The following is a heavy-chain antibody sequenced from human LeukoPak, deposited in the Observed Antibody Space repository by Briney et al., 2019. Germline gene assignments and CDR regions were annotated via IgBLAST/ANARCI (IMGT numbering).Heavy chain of an antibody. Sequence: GASVKVSCKASGYTFTSYDINWVRQVTGQGLEWMGWMNPNSGNTGYAQKFQGRVTMTRNTSISTAYMELSSLRSEDTAVYYCARVGHYDFWSGYSGVDYWGQGTLVTVSS. D-gene: IGHD3-3*01. CDR3: ARVGHYDFWSGYSGVDY. V-gene: IGHV1-8*01. J-gene: IGHJ4*02. CDR2: MNPNSGNT. CDR1: GYTFTSYD.